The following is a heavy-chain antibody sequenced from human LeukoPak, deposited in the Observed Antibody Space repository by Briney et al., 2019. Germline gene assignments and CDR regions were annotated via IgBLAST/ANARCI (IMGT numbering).Heavy chain of an antibody. CDR2: ISSSSSYI. CDR3: ARAPGRNFFDY. V-gene: IGHV3-21*01. J-gene: IGHJ4*02. D-gene: IGHD2-15*01. CDR1: GFTFSSYS. Sequence: GGSLRLSCAASGFTFSSYSMNWVRQAPGKGLEWVSSISSSSSYIYYADSVKGRFTISRDNAQNSLYLQMNSLRAEDTAVYYCARAPGRNFFDYWGQGTLVTVSS.